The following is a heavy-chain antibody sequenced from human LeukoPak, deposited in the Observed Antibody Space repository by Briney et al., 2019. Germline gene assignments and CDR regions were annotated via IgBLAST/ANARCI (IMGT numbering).Heavy chain of an antibody. J-gene: IGHJ4*02. V-gene: IGHV3-74*01. Sequence: GGSLRLSRAASGFTFSSYWMNWVRQAPGKGLVWVSRVASDGSSTTYADSVKGRFSISRDNAKNTLYLQMNSLRVEDTAVYYCARGRPHGNDYWGQGTLVTVSS. CDR1: GFTFSSYW. CDR2: VASDGSST. CDR3: ARGRPHGNDY. D-gene: IGHD4-23*01.